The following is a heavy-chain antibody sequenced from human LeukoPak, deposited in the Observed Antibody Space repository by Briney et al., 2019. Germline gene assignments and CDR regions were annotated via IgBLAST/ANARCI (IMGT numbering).Heavy chain of an antibody. V-gene: IGHV3-7*01. CDR1: GFSFSSNW. Sequence: GGSLRLSCAAPGFSFSSNWMGWVRQAPGKGLEWVAHIKRDGSQKYYLDSVKGRFTISRDNAKNSLCLQMNSLRVEDTAVYYCARLGLEVGGPNWFDPWGQGTLVTVSS. CDR2: IKRDGSQK. J-gene: IGHJ5*02. D-gene: IGHD1-1*01. CDR3: ARLGLEVGGPNWFDP.